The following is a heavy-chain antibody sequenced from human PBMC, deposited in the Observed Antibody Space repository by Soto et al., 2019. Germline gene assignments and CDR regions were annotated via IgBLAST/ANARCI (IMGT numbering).Heavy chain of an antibody. CDR1: GFTFSSYA. CDR2: IGESGTPT. J-gene: IGHJ6*02. V-gene: IGHV3-23*01. Sequence: GGSLRLSCAASGFTFSSYAMKWVRQAPGKGLEWVSLIGESGTPTYYADSVKGRFTISRDNSGNTLFLEMYSLRAEETAVYYCARYIPGVRYYGMDVWGQGTTVTVSS. D-gene: IGHD2-2*01. CDR3: ARYIPGVRYYGMDV.